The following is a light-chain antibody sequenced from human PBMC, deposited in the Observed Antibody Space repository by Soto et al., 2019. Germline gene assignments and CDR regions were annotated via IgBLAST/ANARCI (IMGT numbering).Light chain of an antibody. Sequence: DIQLTQSPSFLSASVGDRVTITCRASQGISNYLAWYQQKPGEPPKLLIYEESTLHSGVPSRFSGRKSGTQFTLTIDSLQPEDFATYYCQQVKTYPRTFGGGTKVDIK. V-gene: IGKV1-9*01. CDR3: QQVKTYPRT. CDR2: EES. J-gene: IGKJ4*01. CDR1: QGISNY.